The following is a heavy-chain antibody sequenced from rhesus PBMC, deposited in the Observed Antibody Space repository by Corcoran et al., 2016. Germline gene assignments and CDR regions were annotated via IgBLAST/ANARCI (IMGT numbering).Heavy chain of an antibody. Sequence: EVQLVETGGGLVQPGGSLKLSCAASGFTFSSFGMSWVRQAPGKGLEWVSAISSGGDSTFYADSVKGRFTISRDNSKNTLSLQMNSLRAEDTAVYYCAKDWGYWGQGVLVTVSS. CDR2: ISSGGDST. CDR1: GFTFSSFG. V-gene: IGHV3S5*01. D-gene: IGHD3-34*01. CDR3: AKDWGY. J-gene: IGHJ4*01.